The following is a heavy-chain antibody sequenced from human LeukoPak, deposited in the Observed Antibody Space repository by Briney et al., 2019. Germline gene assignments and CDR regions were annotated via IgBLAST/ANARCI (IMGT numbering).Heavy chain of an antibody. CDR2: IYYSGST. CDR1: GGSISSYY. J-gene: IGHJ4*02. Sequence: SETLSLTCTVSGGSISSYYWSWIRQPPGKGLEWIGYIYYSGSTNYNPSLKSRVTISVDTSKNQFSLKLSSVTAADTAVYYCARYYYDFWSGYHDQGSYFDYWGQGTLVTVS. D-gene: IGHD3-3*01. CDR3: ARYYYDFWSGYHDQGSYFDY. V-gene: IGHV4-59*12.